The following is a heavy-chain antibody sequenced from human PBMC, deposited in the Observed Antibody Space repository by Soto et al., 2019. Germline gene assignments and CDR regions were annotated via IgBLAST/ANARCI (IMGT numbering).Heavy chain of an antibody. CDR1: GGSISTYY. V-gene: IGHV4-59*01. J-gene: IGHJ4*02. D-gene: IGHD5-18*01. Sequence: TLSLTCTVSGGSISTYYWSWIRQSPGKGLEWIGYIHYSGNTMYNPSLESRVTMSVDTSKNHFSLQVTSVTAADTAVYFCARSNLGGFNYGYIWGQGIQVTVSS. CDR3: ARSNLGGFNYGYI. CDR2: IHYSGNT.